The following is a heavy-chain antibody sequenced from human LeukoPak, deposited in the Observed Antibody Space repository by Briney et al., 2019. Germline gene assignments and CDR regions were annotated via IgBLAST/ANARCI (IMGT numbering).Heavy chain of an antibody. V-gene: IGHV3-23*01. CDR2: ITTGGPNT. CDR1: GFTFSSYT. J-gene: IGHJ4*02. Sequence: GGSLRLSCTASGFTFSSYTMSWVRQAPGKGLRWVSTITTGGPNTYYADSVKGRLTVSREDSKNTLYLEMNSLRAEDTAVYYCAKDGGLWVSAHWGDSWGRGTLVTVSS. CDR3: AKDGGLWVSAHWGDS. D-gene: IGHD7-27*01.